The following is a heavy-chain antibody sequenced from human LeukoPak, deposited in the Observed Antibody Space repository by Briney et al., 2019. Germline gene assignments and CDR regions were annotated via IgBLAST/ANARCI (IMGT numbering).Heavy chain of an antibody. CDR1: GGTFSSYA. CDR3: ARSLATPDWFDP. V-gene: IGHV1-69*06. Sequence: RRASVKVSCKASGGTFSSYAISWVRQAPGQGLEWMGGIIPIFGTANYAQKFQGRVTITADKSTSTAYMELSSLRSEDTAVYYCARSLATPDWFDPWGQGTLVTVSS. CDR2: IIPIFGTA. J-gene: IGHJ5*02.